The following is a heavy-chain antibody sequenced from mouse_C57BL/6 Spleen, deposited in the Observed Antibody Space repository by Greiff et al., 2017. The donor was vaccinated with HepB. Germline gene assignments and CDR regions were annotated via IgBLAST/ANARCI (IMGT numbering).Heavy chain of an antibody. J-gene: IGHJ1*03. CDR1: GYSFTGYF. V-gene: IGHV1-20*01. CDR2: INPYNGDT. Sequence: VLLKESGPELVKPGDSVKISCKASGYSFTGYFMNWVMQSHGKSLEWIGRINPYNGDTFYNQKFKGKATLTVDKSSSTAHMELRSLTSEDSAVYYCARGKAHWYFDVWGTGTTVTVSS. CDR3: ARGKAHWYFDV.